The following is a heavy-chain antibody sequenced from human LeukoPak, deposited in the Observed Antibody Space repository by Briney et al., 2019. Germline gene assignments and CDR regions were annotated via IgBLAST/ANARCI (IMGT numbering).Heavy chain of an antibody. CDR1: AYTFTSYG. Sequence: GASVKVSCKASAYTFTSYGISWVRQAPGQGLEWMGWISAYNGNTNYAQKLQGRVTMTTDTSTSTAYMELRSLRSDDTAVYYCARAWGSPDYYYYYMDVWGKGTTVTVSS. V-gene: IGHV1-18*01. D-gene: IGHD3-16*01. J-gene: IGHJ6*03. CDR3: ARAWGSPDYYYYYMDV. CDR2: ISAYNGNT.